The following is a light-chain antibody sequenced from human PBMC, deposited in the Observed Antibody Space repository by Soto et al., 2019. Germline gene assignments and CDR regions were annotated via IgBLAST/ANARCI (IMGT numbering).Light chain of an antibody. CDR1: SSDVGGYNY. V-gene: IGLV2-14*01. Sequence: QSVLTRPASVSGSPGQSITITCTGASSDVGGYNYVSWYQQHPGKAPKLIIYDVTNRPSGVSNRFSGSKSGATASLTISGLQAEDEADYYCSSYTSITSPYVFGSGTKLTVL. CDR3: SSYTSITSPYV. CDR2: DVT. J-gene: IGLJ1*01.